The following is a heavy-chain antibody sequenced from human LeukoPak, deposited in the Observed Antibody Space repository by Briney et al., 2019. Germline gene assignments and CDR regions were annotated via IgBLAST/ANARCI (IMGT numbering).Heavy chain of an antibody. Sequence: SETLSLTCTVSGDSISSRNYYWSWIRQPPGKGLEWIGYIYYSGSTNYNPSLKSRVTISVDTSKNQFSLKLSSVTAADTAVYYCARGRSSSWPTYFDYWGQGTLVTVSS. CDR3: ARGRSSSWPTYFDY. V-gene: IGHV4-61*01. J-gene: IGHJ4*02. D-gene: IGHD6-13*01. CDR2: IYYSGST. CDR1: GDSISSRNYY.